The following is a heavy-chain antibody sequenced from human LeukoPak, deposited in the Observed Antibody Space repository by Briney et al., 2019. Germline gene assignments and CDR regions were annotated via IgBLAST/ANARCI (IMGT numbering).Heavy chain of an antibody. CDR2: ISSSSSTI. CDR1: GFTFSSYS. Sequence: GGSLRLSCAASGFTFSSYSMNWVRQAPGKGLEWVSYISSSSSTIYYADSVKGRFTISRDNAKNSLYLQMNSLRAEDTAVYYCAKDHRAYYYDSSGYYVDYWGQGTLVTVSS. J-gene: IGHJ4*02. D-gene: IGHD3-22*01. V-gene: IGHV3-48*04. CDR3: AKDHRAYYYDSSGYYVDY.